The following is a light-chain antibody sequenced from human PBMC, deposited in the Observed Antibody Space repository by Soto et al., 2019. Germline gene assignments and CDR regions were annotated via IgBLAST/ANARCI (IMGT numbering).Light chain of an antibody. Sequence: DVVMTQSPLSLPVTLGQPASISCRSNQSLVHSDGIAYFGWFQQRPGRSPRRLIYKVSNRDSGVPARFSGSGSGTDFALKISRVEAEDVGVYYCMQGTHWPITFGQGTRLEN. CDR1: QSLVHSDGIAY. CDR2: KVS. J-gene: IGKJ5*01. CDR3: MQGTHWPIT. V-gene: IGKV2-30*02.